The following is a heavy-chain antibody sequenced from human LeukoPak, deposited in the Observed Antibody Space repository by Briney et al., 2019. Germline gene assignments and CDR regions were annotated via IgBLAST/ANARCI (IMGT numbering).Heavy chain of an antibody. J-gene: IGHJ4*02. V-gene: IGHV3-21*01. CDR2: ISSSSSYI. Sequence: GGSLRLSCAASGFTFSSYSMNWVRQAPGKGLEWVSSISSSSSYIYYADSVKGRFTISRDNAKNSLYLQMNSLRAEDTAGYYCARKLWELTAIDYWGQGTLVAVSS. CDR3: ARKLWELTAIDY. CDR1: GFTFSSYS. D-gene: IGHD1-26*01.